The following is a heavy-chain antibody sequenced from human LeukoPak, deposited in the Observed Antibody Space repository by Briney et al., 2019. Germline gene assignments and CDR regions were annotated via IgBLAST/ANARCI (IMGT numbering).Heavy chain of an antibody. Sequence: KSSETLSLTCTVSGGSIRSYYWSWIRQPPGKGLEWIGYIYYSGSTNYNPSLKSRVTISVDTSKNQFSLKLSSVTAADTAVYYCARVGWLRFSTTLTTYWFDPWGQGTLVTVSS. CDR3: ARVGWLRFSTTLTTYWFDP. J-gene: IGHJ5*02. V-gene: IGHV4-59*01. D-gene: IGHD4-17*01. CDR1: GGSIRSYY. CDR2: IYYSGST.